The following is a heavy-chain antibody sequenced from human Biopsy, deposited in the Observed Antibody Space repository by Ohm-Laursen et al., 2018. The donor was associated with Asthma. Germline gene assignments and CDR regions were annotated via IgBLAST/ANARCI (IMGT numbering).Heavy chain of an antibody. Sequence: SLRLSCAASGFTFADYAMHWVRHAPGKGLECVSGISCNSGSIGYADTVKGRFTISRDNAKNSLYLQMNSLRAEDTALYYCATGELELLEANLDYWGQGTLVTVSS. J-gene: IGHJ4*02. D-gene: IGHD1-26*01. CDR3: ATGELELLEANLDY. V-gene: IGHV3-9*01. CDR2: ISCNSGSI. CDR1: GFTFADYA.